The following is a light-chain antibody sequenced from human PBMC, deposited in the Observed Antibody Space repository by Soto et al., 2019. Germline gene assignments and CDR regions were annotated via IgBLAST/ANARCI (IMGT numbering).Light chain of an antibody. CDR1: QSVSSN. Sequence: EIVMTQSPATLSVSPGERATLSCRASQSVSSNLAWYQQKPGQAPRLLIYGASTRATGIPARFSGSGSGTEFTLTISSLQSEDFATYFCQQYNDYWTFGQGTRVTIK. CDR3: QQYNDYWT. J-gene: IGKJ1*01. V-gene: IGKV3-15*01. CDR2: GAS.